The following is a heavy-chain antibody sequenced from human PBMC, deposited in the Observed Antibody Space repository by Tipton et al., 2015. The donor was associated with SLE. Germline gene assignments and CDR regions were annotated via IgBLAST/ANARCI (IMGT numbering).Heavy chain of an antibody. CDR1: GDSISGGRSQ. CDR2: IYPSGTT. CDR3: ARERITIFGVAPFDP. V-gene: IGHV4-61*02. J-gene: IGHJ5*02. D-gene: IGHD3-3*01. Sequence: TLSLTCSVSGDSISGGRSQWSWVRQPAGKRLEWIGRIYPSGTTHYNPSLKSRVTISLDTSKNQFPLKLNSVTAADTAVCFCARERITIFGVAPFDPWGQGTLVAVSS.